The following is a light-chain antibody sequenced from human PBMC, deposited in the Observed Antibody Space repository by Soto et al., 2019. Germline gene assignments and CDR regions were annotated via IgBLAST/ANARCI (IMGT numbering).Light chain of an antibody. CDR2: DAS. J-gene: IGKJ1*01. CDR3: QQYNSYPWT. CDR1: QSISSW. V-gene: IGKV1-5*01. Sequence: DLQMTQSPSTLSASVGDRVTITCRASQSISSWLAWYQQKPGKAPKLLIYDASSLESGVPTRFSGSGSRTEFTLTISSLQPDDFANYYCQQYNSYPWTFGQGTKVEIK.